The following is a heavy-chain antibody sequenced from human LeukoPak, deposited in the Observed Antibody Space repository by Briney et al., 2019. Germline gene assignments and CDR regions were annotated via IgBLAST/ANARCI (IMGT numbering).Heavy chain of an antibody. D-gene: IGHD3-22*01. CDR1: RLTFSSYW. V-gene: IGHV3-7*01. Sequence: GGSLRLSCAASRLTFSSYWMSWVRQAPGKGLEWVANIKQDGSEKYYVDSVKGRFTISRDNAKNSLYLQMNSLRAEDTAVYYCARGVYYDSSGYYYPSLDYWGQGTLVTVSS. CDR3: ARGVYYDSSGYYYPSLDY. J-gene: IGHJ4*02. CDR2: IKQDGSEK.